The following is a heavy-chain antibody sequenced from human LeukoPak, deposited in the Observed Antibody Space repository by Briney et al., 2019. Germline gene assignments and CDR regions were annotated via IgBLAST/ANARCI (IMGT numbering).Heavy chain of an antibody. V-gene: IGHV3-9*03. Sequence: PGRSLRLSCAASGFTFDDYAMHWVRQAPGKGLEWVSCISWNSGSLGYADSVKGRFTISRDNAKTSLYLQMNSLRAEDMALYYCAKPALTYYYDSSGYSSYFDYWGQGTLVTVSS. CDR1: GFTFDDYA. D-gene: IGHD3-22*01. CDR2: ISWNSGSL. CDR3: AKPALTYYYDSSGYSSYFDY. J-gene: IGHJ4*02.